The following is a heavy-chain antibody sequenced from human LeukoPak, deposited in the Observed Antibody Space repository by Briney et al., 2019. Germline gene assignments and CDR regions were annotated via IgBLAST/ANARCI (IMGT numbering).Heavy chain of an antibody. CDR3: AREERVVIVGATLFDY. V-gene: IGHV1-8*02. J-gene: IGHJ4*02. CDR2: MNPNSGNT. CDR1: GYTFTSYD. Sequence: ASVTVSCKASGYTFTSYDINWVRQAAGQGLEWMGWMNPNSGNTGYTQKFQGRVTMTRDTSISTAYMELSRLSSDDTAVYYCAREERVVIVGATLFDYWGQGTLVTVS. D-gene: IGHD1-26*01.